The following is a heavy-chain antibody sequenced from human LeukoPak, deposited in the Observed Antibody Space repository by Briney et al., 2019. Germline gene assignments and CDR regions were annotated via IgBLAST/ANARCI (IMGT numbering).Heavy chain of an antibody. Sequence: GGSLRLSCAASGFTFSSYSMNWVRQAPGKGLEWVSSISSSSSYIYYADSVKGRFTISRDNAKNSLYLQMNSLRAEDTAVYYCARPRRLTGMDVWGKGTTVTVSS. V-gene: IGHV3-21*01. CDR2: ISSSSSYI. CDR1: GFTFSSYS. CDR3: ARPRRLTGMDV. J-gene: IGHJ6*04.